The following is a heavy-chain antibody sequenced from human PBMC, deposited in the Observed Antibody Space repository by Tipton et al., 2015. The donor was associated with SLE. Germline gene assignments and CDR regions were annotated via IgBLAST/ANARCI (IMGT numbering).Heavy chain of an antibody. D-gene: IGHD1-26*01. CDR2: ISYDGSNK. J-gene: IGHJ4*02. CDR1: GFSLTNSG. CDR3: AAGVIVGSTSVDF. V-gene: IGHV3-30*12. Sequence: SLRLSCAASGFSLTNSGMHWVRQAPGKGLEWVGVISYDGSNKFYADSVKGRFSVSRDNSKITASLQMNSLRGEDTAVYFCAAGVIVGSTSVDFWGQGTLVTVSS.